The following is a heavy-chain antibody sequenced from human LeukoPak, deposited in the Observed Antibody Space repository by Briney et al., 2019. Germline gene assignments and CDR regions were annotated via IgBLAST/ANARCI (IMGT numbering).Heavy chain of an antibody. J-gene: IGHJ3*02. D-gene: IGHD6-19*01. V-gene: IGHV4-39*01. CDR2: IYYSGST. Sequence: SETLSLTCTVSGGSISSSSYYWGWIRQPPGKGLEWIRSIYYSGSTYYNPSLKSRVTISVDTSKNQFSLKLSSVTAADTAVYYAIAVAGKNAFDIWGQGTMVTVSS. CDR3: IAVAGKNAFDI. CDR1: GGSISSSSYY.